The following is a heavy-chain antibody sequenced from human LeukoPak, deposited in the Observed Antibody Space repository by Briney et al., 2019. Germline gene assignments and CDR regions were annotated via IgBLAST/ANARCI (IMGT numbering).Heavy chain of an antibody. J-gene: IGHJ4*02. CDR1: GYTFTSYG. CDR3: ARGSIMITFGGVSDY. Sequence: ASVKVSCKASGYTFTSYGISWVRQAPGQGLEWMGWISAYNGNTNYAQKLQGRVTMTTDTSTSTAYMELRSLRSDDTAVYDCARGSIMITFGGVSDYWGQGTLVNVSS. D-gene: IGHD3-16*01. CDR2: ISAYNGNT. V-gene: IGHV1-18*01.